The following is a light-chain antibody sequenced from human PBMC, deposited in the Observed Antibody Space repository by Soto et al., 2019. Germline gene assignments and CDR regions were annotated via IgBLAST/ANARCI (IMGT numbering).Light chain of an antibody. Sequence: DVAMTQSPLSLPVTLGQPASISCRSSQSLTYSDGNTYLNWFHLRPGQSPRRLIYKVSNRDSGVPDRFCGSWSGAAFTLKISRVEAQDVGVYYCMQGTRCPPYTFGQGTKLEIK. CDR3: MQGTRCPPYT. CDR2: KVS. J-gene: IGKJ2*01. CDR1: QSLTYSDGNTY. V-gene: IGKV2-30*01.